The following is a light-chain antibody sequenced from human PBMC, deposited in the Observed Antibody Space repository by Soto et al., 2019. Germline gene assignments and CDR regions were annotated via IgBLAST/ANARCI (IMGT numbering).Light chain of an antibody. CDR2: DGS. Sequence: EIVLTQSPATLSVSPGERVTLSCRASQNLHSFLNWYQQRPGQAPRPLIYDGSKRPAGVPDRFRAGGSGTDFTLNISRLEPEDFAVYYCHQYVTSGTVGQGTKVDI. CDR3: HQYVTSGT. V-gene: IGKV3-11*01. J-gene: IGKJ1*01. CDR1: QNLHSF.